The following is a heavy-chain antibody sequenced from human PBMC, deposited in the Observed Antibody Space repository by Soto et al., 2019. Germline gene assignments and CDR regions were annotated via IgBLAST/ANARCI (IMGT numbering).Heavy chain of an antibody. D-gene: IGHD1-26*01. CDR1: GFTFSSYA. V-gene: IGHV3-23*01. J-gene: IGHJ3*02. Sequence: EVQLLESGGGLVQPGGSLRLSCAASGFTFSSYAMSWVRQAPGKGLEWVSAISGSGGSTYYADSVKGRFTISRDNSKNTLYLQMNSLRAEDTAVYYCAKDGTRGIVGAKSAFDIWGQGTMVTVSS. CDR2: ISGSGGST. CDR3: AKDGTRGIVGAKSAFDI.